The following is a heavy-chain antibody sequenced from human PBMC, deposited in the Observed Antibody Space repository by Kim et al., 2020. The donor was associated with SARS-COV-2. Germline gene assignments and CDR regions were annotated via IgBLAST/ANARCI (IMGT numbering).Heavy chain of an antibody. J-gene: IGHJ5*02. V-gene: IGHV4-34*01. D-gene: IGHD3-10*01. CDR3: ARGSGGRNYYGSGSYYQNWFDP. Sequence: SETLSLTCAAYGGSFSGYYWSWIRQPPGKGLEWIGEINHSGSTNYNPSLKSRVTISVDTSKNQFSLKLSSVTAADTAVYYCARGSGGRNYYGSGSYYQNWFDPWGQGTLVTVSS. CDR2: INHSGST. CDR1: GGSFSGYY.